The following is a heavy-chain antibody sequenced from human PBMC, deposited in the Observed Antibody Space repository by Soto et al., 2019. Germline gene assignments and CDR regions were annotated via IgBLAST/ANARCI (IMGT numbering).Heavy chain of an antibody. V-gene: IGHV4-39*07. J-gene: IGHJ5*02. CDR3: ARGQRFSDSFDP. CDR1: GASLSSISYY. CDR2: INHSGGT. D-gene: IGHD3-3*01. Sequence: SETLSLTCTVSGASLSSISYYWSWIRQPPGKGLEWIGEINHSGGTKYNPSLKSRVDMSLDMSKNQFSLRLSSVTAADTAVYYCARGQRFSDSFDPWGQGTLVTVS.